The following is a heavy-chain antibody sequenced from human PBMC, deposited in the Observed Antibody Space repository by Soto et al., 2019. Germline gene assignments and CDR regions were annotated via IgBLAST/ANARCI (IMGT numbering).Heavy chain of an antibody. CDR2: TYYRSKWYY. Sequence: SQTLSLTCAITGDSVSSNSAGWSWVRQSPSRGLEWLGRTYYRSKWYYEYAVSVRGRITINPDTSMNQYSLQLNSVTPEDTAVYFCARGEQYSGRIFDYWGQGTLVTAPQ. CDR3: ARGEQYSGRIFDY. J-gene: IGHJ4*01. D-gene: IGHD1-26*01. CDR1: GDSVSSNSAG. V-gene: IGHV6-1*01.